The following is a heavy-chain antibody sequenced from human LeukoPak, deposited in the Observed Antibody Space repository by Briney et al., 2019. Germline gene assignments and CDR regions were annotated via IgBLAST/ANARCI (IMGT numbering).Heavy chain of an antibody. CDR3: AKDLVTIFGVAFDY. D-gene: IGHD3-3*01. CDR2: ISGSGGST. V-gene: IGHV3-23*01. J-gene: IGHJ4*02. CDR1: GFTFSSYA. Sequence: GGSLRLSCAASGFTFSSYAMSWVRQAPGKGLEWVSAISGSGGSTYYADSVKGRFTISRDNSKDTLYLQMNSLGAEDTAVYYCAKDLVTIFGVAFDYWGQGTLVTVSS.